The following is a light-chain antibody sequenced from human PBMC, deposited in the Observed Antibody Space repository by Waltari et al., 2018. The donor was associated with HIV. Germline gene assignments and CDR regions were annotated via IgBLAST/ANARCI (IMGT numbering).Light chain of an antibody. CDR1: GSSVGVKF. CDR2: SNN. V-gene: IGLV1-47*01. J-gene: IGLJ2*01. Sequence: QSVLTQAPSASGTPGQRVTPSCSGTGSSVGVKFVPWYQQLPGMAPKLLIYSNNERPSRVPDRFSGSKSGTSASLAISGLRSEDEAVYFCAAWDDSVSGWAFGEGTKVTVL. CDR3: AAWDDSVSGWA.